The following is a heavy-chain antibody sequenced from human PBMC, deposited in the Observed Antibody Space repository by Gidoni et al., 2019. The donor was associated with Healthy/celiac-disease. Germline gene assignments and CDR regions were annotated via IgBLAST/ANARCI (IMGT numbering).Heavy chain of an antibody. Sequence: QVQLQESGPGLVKPSETLSLTCPVSGGSISSYYWSWIRQPPGKGLEWIGYIYYSGSTNYNPSLKSRVTISVDTSKNQFSLKLSSVTAADTAVYYCARADFWSGYSDSYYYYYYMDVWGKGTTVTVSS. CDR2: IYYSGST. V-gene: IGHV4-59*01. J-gene: IGHJ6*03. D-gene: IGHD3-3*01. CDR1: GGSISSYY. CDR3: ARADFWSGYSDSYYYYYYMDV.